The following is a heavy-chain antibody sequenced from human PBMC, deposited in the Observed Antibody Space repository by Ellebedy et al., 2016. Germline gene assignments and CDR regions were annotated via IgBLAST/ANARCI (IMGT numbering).Heavy chain of an antibody. CDR2: IWYDGSNK. CDR1: GFTFCSYG. Sequence: GESLKISSAASGFTFCSYGMHWVRQAPGKGLEWVAVIWYDGSNKYYADSVKGRFTISRDNSKNTLYLHMNSLRAEDTAVYYCAREIMAAISGMDVWGTGTTVTVSS. D-gene: IGHD3-10*01. V-gene: IGHV3-33*01. J-gene: IGHJ6*03. CDR3: AREIMAAISGMDV.